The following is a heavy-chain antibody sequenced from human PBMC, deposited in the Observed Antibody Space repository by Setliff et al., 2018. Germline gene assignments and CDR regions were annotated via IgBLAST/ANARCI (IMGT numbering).Heavy chain of an antibody. J-gene: IGHJ4*02. D-gene: IGHD6-19*01. V-gene: IGHV1-2*02. CDR2: FDPNSGGT. Sequence: ASVKVSCKASGYTFTGYYVHWVRQAPGQGLEWMGWFDPNSGGTNYAQKFQGRVTMTRDSSINTAYMELSRLRSDDTAVYYCASRGERSGWYGFAYWGQGTLVTVSS. CDR3: ASRGERSGWYGFAY. CDR1: GYTFTGYY.